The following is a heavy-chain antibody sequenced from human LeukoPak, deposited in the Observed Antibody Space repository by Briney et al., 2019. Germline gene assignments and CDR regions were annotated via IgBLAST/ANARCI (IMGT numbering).Heavy chain of an antibody. V-gene: IGHV4-61*02. D-gene: IGHD3-22*01. CDR2: IYTSGST. CDR1: GGSISSGSYY. CDR3: ARGYGSVIGLLDY. Sequence: PSETLSLTCTVSGGSISSGSYYWSWIRQPAGKGLEGIVRIYTSGSTNYNPSLKSRVTMSVDTSKNQFSLKLSSVTAADTAVYYCARGYGSVIGLLDYWGQGTLVTVSS. J-gene: IGHJ4*02.